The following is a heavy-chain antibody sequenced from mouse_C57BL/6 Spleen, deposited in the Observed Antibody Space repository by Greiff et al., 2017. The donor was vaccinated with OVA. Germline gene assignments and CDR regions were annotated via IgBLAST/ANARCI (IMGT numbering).Heavy chain of an antibody. J-gene: IGHJ4*01. D-gene: IGHD1-1*01. CDR3: AKTPITTVVATGAMDY. CDR2: IWSGGST. CDR1: GFSLTSYG. Sequence: ESGPGLVQPSQSLSITCTVSGFSLTSYGVHWVRQPPGKGLEWLGVIWSGGSTDYNAAFISRLSISKDNSKSQVFFKMNSLQADDTAIYYCAKTPITTVVATGAMDYWGQGTSVTVSS. V-gene: IGHV2-4*01.